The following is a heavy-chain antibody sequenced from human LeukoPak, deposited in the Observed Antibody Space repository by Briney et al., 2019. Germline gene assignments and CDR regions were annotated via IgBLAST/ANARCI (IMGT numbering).Heavy chain of an antibody. J-gene: IGHJ4*02. V-gene: IGHV3-53*01. Sequence: PGGSLRLSCTSSGFTVSSTYISWVRQAPGKGLDWVSVIYSGGSTDYADPVKDRFTISRDAAKNTVFLQMNSLRVEDTAVYHCARAPIDKVVAGTFCGHWGQGTVVTVSS. D-gene: IGHD6-19*01. CDR3: ARAPIDKVVAGTFCGH. CDR1: GFTVSSTY. CDR2: IYSGGST.